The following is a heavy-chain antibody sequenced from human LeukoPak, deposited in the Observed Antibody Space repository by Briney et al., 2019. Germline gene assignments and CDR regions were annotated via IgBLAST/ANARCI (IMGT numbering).Heavy chain of an antibody. CDR1: GGSISSSSYY. CDR2: IYYSGST. J-gene: IGHJ4*02. CDR3: ARRQWEVGGY. D-gene: IGHD1-26*01. Sequence: SETLSLTCTVSGGSISSSSYYWGWIRQPPGKGLEWIGSIYYSGSTYYNPSLKSRVTISVDTSKNQFSLKLSSVTAADTAVYYCARRQWEVGGYWGQGTPVTVSS. V-gene: IGHV4-39*01.